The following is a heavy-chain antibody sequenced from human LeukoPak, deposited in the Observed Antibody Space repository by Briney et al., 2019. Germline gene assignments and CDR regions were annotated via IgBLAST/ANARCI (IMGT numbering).Heavy chain of an antibody. CDR3: AREYSGIDY. CDR1: GFSFSSYN. CDR2: ISGSSSAT. Sequence: GGSLRLSCAASGFSFSSYNMNWVRQAPGKGLEWVSYISGSSSATDYADSVKGRFTISRDNAKNSLYLQMDSLIDEDTAVYYCAREYSGIDYWGQGTLVTGSS. D-gene: IGHD2-21*01. V-gene: IGHV3-48*02. J-gene: IGHJ4*02.